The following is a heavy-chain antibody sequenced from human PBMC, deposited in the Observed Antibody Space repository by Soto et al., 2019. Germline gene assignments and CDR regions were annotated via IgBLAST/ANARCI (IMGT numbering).Heavy chain of an antibody. V-gene: IGHV4-38-2*02. Sequence: SETLSLICAVSGYSISTGFNWAWIRQPPGKGLEWIGSIYHSGSTYYNLSLKSRVTISSDASKNQISLKLSSVTAADTALYYCARDLGTGFYQLDSWGQGTLVTVSS. D-gene: IGHD2-2*01. J-gene: IGHJ4*02. CDR2: IYHSGST. CDR3: ARDLGTGFYQLDS. CDR1: GYSISTGFN.